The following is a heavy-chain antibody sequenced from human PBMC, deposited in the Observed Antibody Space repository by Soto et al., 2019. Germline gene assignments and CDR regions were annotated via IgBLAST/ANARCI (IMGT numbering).Heavy chain of an antibody. CDR1: GGSFSGYY. V-gene: IGHV4-34*01. Sequence: SETLSLTCAVYGGSFSGYYWSWIRQPPGKGLEWIGEINHSGSTNYNPSLKSRVTISVDTSKNQFSLKLSSVTAADTAVYYCARVAAVAGIANIDYWGQGTLVTVSS. CDR2: INHSGST. D-gene: IGHD6-19*01. CDR3: ARVAAVAGIANIDY. J-gene: IGHJ4*02.